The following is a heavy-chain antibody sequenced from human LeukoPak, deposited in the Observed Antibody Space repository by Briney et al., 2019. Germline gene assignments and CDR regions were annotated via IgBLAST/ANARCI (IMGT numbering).Heavy chain of an antibody. V-gene: IGHV3-15*01. Sequence: GGSVRLSCAASGFTFSNAWMGWVRQAPGKGLEWVGRIKSKPDGGTADYAAPVKGRFTISRDDSKNTLYLQMNSPKIEDTAVYYCSTIAAAGYFDYRGQGTLVTVSS. CDR2: IKSKPDGGTA. J-gene: IGHJ4*02. CDR1: GFTFSNAW. D-gene: IGHD6-13*01. CDR3: STIAAAGYFDY.